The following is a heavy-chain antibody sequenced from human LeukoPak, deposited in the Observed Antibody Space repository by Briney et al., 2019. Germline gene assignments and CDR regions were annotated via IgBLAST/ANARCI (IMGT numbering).Heavy chain of an antibody. J-gene: IGHJ4*02. Sequence: GASVKVSCKASGYTFTGYYMHWVRQAPGQGLEWMGGIIPIFGTANYAQKFQGRVTITADESTSTAYMELSSLRSEDTAVYYCASRGIAGYWGQGTLVTVSS. V-gene: IGHV1-69*13. CDR1: GYTFTGYY. CDR3: ASRGIAGY. CDR2: IIPIFGTA. D-gene: IGHD6-13*01.